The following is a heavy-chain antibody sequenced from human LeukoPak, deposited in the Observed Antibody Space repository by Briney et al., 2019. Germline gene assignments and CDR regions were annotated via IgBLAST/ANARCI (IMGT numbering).Heavy chain of an antibody. J-gene: IGHJ4*02. CDR1: GFTFSDYY. CDR2: ISSSGSTI. Sequence: GGSLRLSCAASGFTFSDYYMSWIRQAPGKGLEWISYISSSGSTIYYADSVKGRFTISRDNAKNSLYLQMNSLRAEDTALYYCARDSTGYGYEEWYWGQGTLVTVSS. D-gene: IGHD5-18*01. V-gene: IGHV3-11*04. CDR3: ARDSTGYGYEEWY.